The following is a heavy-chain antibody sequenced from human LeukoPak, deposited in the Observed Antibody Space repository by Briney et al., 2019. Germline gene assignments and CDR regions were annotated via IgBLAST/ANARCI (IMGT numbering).Heavy chain of an antibody. CDR2: IYPSDSDT. V-gene: IGHV5-51*01. J-gene: IGHJ5*02. CDR1: GYSFAIYW. D-gene: IGHD5-12*01. Sequence: PGESLKISCKGSGYSFAIYWIAWVRQMPGKGLEWMGSIYPSDSDTRYSPSFQGQVTISADKSISTAYLQWSSLKASDTAMYYCARLLVATIGNWFDPWGQGTLVTVSS. CDR3: ARLLVATIGNWFDP.